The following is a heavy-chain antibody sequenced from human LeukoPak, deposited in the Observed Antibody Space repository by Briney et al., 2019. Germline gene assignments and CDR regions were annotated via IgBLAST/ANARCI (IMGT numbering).Heavy chain of an antibody. J-gene: IGHJ5*02. CDR1: GGSISSYC. V-gene: IGHV4-4*09. D-gene: IGHD3-3*01. CDR3: ATSYDAKTAPYDL. Sequence: PSENLSLTCTVSGGSISSYCWSWVRQPPGKGLEWIGYIYTSGSTDYNPSLKSRVTMSVDTSKNQLSMELRFLTAADTAVYYCATSYDAKTAPYDLWGQGTQVTVSS. CDR2: IYTSGST.